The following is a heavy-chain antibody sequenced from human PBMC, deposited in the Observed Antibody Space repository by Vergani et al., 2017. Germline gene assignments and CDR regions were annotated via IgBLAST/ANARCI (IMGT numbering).Heavy chain of an antibody. CDR1: GYTLTELS. Sequence: QVQLVQSGAEVKKPGASVKVSCKVSGYTLTELSMHWVRQAPGKGLEWMGGFDPEDGETIYAQKFQGRVTMTEDTSTDTAYMELSSLRSEDTAVYYCARDGPLRELYGDYANDAFDIWGQGTMVTVSS. CDR3: ARDGPLRELYGDYANDAFDI. J-gene: IGHJ3*02. CDR2: FDPEDGET. V-gene: IGHV1-24*01. D-gene: IGHD4-17*01.